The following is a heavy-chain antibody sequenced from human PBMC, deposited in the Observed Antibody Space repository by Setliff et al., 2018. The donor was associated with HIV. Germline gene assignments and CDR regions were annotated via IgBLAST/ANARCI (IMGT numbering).Heavy chain of an antibody. Sequence: GASVKVSCKASGYTFSSYDLNWVRQATGQGLEWMGGMNPNSGNTGYAQKVQGRVTMTRDTSIGTAYMELNNLKFEDTAVYCCARARRDSYDRGRRNHYYIDVWGKGTPVTVSS. D-gene: IGHD3-22*01. CDR3: ARARRDSYDRGRRNHYYIDV. CDR1: GYTFSSYD. V-gene: IGHV1-8*02. J-gene: IGHJ6*03. CDR2: MNPNSGNT.